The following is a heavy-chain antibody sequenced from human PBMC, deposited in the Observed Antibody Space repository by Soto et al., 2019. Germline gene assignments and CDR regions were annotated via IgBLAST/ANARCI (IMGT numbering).Heavy chain of an antibody. CDR2: IYYSWST. J-gene: IGHJ5*02. Sequence: LSLTCVVSGGSISSSSYYWGWIRQPPVKGLEWIGSIYYSWSTYYNPSLKSRVTISVDTSKNQFSLKKTSGTAADTAVYYCASIYQLIPRSFEPGGQGPLVTVSS. CDR3: ASIYQLIPRSFEP. D-gene: IGHD1-1*01. V-gene: IGHV4-39*01. CDR1: GGSISSSSYY.